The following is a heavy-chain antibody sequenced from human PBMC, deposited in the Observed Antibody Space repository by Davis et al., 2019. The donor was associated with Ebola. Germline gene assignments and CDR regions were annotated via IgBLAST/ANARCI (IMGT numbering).Heavy chain of an antibody. D-gene: IGHD3-22*01. Sequence: ASVKVSCKASGYTFTSYAMHWVRQAPGQRLEWMGWINAGNGNTKYSQKFQGRVTITRDTSASTAYMELSSLRSEDTAVYYCARETDSSGYYNLDYWGQGTLVTVSS. CDR1: GYTFTSYA. V-gene: IGHV1-3*01. J-gene: IGHJ4*02. CDR3: ARETDSSGYYNLDY. CDR2: INAGNGNT.